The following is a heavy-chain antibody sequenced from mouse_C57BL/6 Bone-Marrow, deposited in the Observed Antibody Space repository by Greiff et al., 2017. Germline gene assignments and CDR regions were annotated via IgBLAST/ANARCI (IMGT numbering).Heavy chain of an antibody. D-gene: IGHD2-1*01. Sequence: EVQLQQSGPVLVKPGPSVKISCKASGFTFTDYYMPWVKQSHGKSLEGKGLVYPYNGGTSYNQKFKGKATLTVETSSSTAYMELNSLTSEDSAVYYCARYYGNFYAMDYWGQGTSVTVSS. CDR3: ARYYGNFYAMDY. V-gene: IGHV1-36*01. CDR1: GFTFTDYY. J-gene: IGHJ4*01. CDR2: VYPYNGGT.